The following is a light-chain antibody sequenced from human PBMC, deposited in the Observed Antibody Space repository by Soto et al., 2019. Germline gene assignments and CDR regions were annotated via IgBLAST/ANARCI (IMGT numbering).Light chain of an antibody. V-gene: IGKV3-15*01. J-gene: IGKJ1*01. CDR1: QSVGGN. Sequence: DIVMTQSPATLSVSPGEGVTLSCRASQSVGGNLAWYQQKPGQAPRLLIYDASTRPTGIPARFSGSGSGTEFTLTISSLQSEDFAAYYCQQYNDWRGTFGQGTKVEIK. CDR2: DAS. CDR3: QQYNDWRGT.